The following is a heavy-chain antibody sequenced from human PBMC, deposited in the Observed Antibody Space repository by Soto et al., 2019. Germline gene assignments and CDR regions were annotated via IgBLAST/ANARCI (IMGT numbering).Heavy chain of an antibody. CDR2: INHSGST. V-gene: IGHV4-34*01. J-gene: IGHJ3*02. Sequence: QVQLQQWGAGLLKPSETLSLTCAVYGGSFSGYYWSWIRQPPGKGLEWIGEINHSGSTNYNPSLKSRVTISVDTSKNQFSLKLSSVTAADTAVYYCARGRSAGGVWKAFDIWGQGTMVTVSS. CDR3: ARGRSAGGVWKAFDI. CDR1: GGSFSGYY. D-gene: IGHD3-10*01.